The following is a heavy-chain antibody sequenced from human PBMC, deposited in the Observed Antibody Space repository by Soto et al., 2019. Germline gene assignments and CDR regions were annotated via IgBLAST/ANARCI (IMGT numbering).Heavy chain of an antibody. CDR3: ARHSVDRDNR. CDR1: GYTFGTSW. V-gene: IGHV5-51*01. J-gene: IGHJ6*02. CDR2: IWPRDSDT. Sequence: GESLKISCQASGYTFGTSWIGWVRQLPGKGLEWMGIIWPRDSDTKYNPSFEGQVTISADKSISTAYLQWSSLKASDSAIYYCARHSVDRDNRWGQGTSVTVSS. D-gene: IGHD5-12*01.